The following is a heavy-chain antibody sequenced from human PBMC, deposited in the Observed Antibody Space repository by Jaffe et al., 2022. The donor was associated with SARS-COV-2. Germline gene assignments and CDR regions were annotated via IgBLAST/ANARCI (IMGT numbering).Heavy chain of an antibody. Sequence: EVQLVESGGGLVQPGGSLRLSCAASGFTVSSNYMSWVRQAPGKGLEWVSVIYSGGSTYYADSVKGRFTISRDNSKNTLYLQMNSLRAEDTAVYYCASLYSSSWGDFDYWGQGTLVTVSS. J-gene: IGHJ4*02. CDR3: ASLYSSSWGDFDY. CDR2: IYSGGST. V-gene: IGHV3-66*02. D-gene: IGHD6-13*01. CDR1: GFTVSSNY.